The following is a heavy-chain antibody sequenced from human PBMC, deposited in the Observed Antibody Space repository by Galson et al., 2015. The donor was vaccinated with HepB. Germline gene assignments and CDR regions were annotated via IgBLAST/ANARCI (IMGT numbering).Heavy chain of an antibody. V-gene: IGHV2-70*04. CDR2: IALDDDK. Sequence: PALVKPTQTLTLTCTFSGFSLSTSGMRVSWIRQPPGKALEWLARIALDDDKFYRTSLKTRLTLSKDTSKNQAVLTMTNMDPVDTATYYCARMGPGRYFDYWGQGTLVTVSS. J-gene: IGHJ4*02. CDR1: GFSLSTSGMR. CDR3: ARMGPGRYFDY.